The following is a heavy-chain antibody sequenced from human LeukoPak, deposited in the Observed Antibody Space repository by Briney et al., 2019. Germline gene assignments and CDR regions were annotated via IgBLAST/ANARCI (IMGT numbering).Heavy chain of an antibody. V-gene: IGHV1-69*01. CDR2: IIPIFGTA. CDR1: GYSFTSYW. CDR3: ARSAARRLYYYYMDV. Sequence: KISCKGSGYSFTSYWIGWVRQAPGQGLEWMGGIIPIFGTANYAQKFQGRVTITADESTSTAYMELSSLRSEDTAVYYCARSAARRLYYYYMDVWGKGTTVTVSS. D-gene: IGHD2-2*01. J-gene: IGHJ6*03.